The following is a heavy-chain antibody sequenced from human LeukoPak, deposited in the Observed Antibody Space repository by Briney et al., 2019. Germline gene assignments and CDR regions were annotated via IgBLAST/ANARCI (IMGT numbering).Heavy chain of an antibody. CDR3: TRRFCPSSNCYVYWFDP. CDR2: IYTDGTT. V-gene: IGHV3-66*04. J-gene: IGHJ5*02. D-gene: IGHD2-2*01. Sequence: PGGSLRLSCAASGFTVSSNYMSWVRQAPGKGLEWVSVIYTDGTTYYADSVKGRFTISRDNSKNTLYLQMSSLRAEDTAVYYCTRRFCPSSNCYVYWFDPWGQGTLVTVSS. CDR1: GFTVSSNY.